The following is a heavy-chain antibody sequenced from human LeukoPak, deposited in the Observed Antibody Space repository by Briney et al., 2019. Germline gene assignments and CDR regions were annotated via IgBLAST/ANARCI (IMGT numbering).Heavy chain of an antibody. V-gene: IGHV3-15*01. CDR1: GFSLSKVW. CDR2: IKTKTDGGTA. D-gene: IGHD4-17*01. J-gene: IGHJ4*02. Sequence: GGSLRLSCAASGFSLSKVWMSWVRQAPGKGLEWVGHIKTKTDGGTAEYAAPVRGRFTISRDDSEDTLYLQMNSLKTEDTAVYYCTTVDYGDLTPAASSDYWGQGTLVTVSS. CDR3: TTVDYGDLTPAASSDY.